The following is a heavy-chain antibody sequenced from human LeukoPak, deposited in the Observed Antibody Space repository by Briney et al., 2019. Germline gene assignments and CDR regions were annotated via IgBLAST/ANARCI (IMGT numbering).Heavy chain of an antibody. J-gene: IGHJ3*02. CDR3: ATEVLRFLEWPGDI. D-gene: IGHD3-3*01. V-gene: IGHV1-69-2*01. CDR1: GYTFTDYY. Sequence: GASVKVSCKASGYTFTDYYMHWVQQAPGKGLEWMGRVDPEDGETIYAEKFQGRVTITADTSTDTAYMELSSLRSEDTAVYYCATEVLRFLEWPGDIWGQGTMVTDSS. CDR2: VDPEDGET.